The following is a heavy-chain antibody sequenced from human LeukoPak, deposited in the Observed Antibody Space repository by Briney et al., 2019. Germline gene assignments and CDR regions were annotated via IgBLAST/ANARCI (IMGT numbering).Heavy chain of an antibody. CDR3: VSYYTFDY. V-gene: IGHV3-48*04. Sequence: GGSLRLSCAASGFTISSHSMHWVRQAPGKGLEWVSSITTSGSPISYADSVKGRFTISRDNAKNSLYLQMNSLRPEDTAVYYCVSYYTFDYWGQGALVTVSS. CDR2: ITTSGSPI. CDR1: GFTISSHS. J-gene: IGHJ4*02. D-gene: IGHD3-10*01.